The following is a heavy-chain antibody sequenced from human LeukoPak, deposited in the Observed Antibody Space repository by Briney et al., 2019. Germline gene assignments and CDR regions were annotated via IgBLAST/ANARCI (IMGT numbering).Heavy chain of an antibody. CDR3: ARDGATPYDFWSGYPFDY. D-gene: IGHD3-3*01. CDR1: GFTFSSYS. CDR2: ISSSSSYI. J-gene: IGHJ4*02. V-gene: IGHV3-21*01. Sequence: PGGSLRLSCAASGFTFSSYSMNWVRQAPGKGLEWVSSISSSSSYIYYADSVKGRFTISRDNAKNSLYLQMNSLRAEDTAVYYCARDGATPYDFWSGYPFDYWGQGTLVTVSS.